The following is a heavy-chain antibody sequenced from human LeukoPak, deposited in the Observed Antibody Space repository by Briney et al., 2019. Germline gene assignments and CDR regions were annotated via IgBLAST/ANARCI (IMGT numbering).Heavy chain of an antibody. CDR2: ISYDGSNK. Sequence: GGSLRLSCAASGFTFSSYGMHWVRQAPGKGLEWVAVISYDGSNKYYADSVKGRFTISRDNSKNTLYLQMNSLRAEDAAVYYCANPEIVGATDDAFDIWGQGTMVTVSS. V-gene: IGHV3-30*18. D-gene: IGHD1-26*01. CDR3: ANPEIVGATDDAFDI. CDR1: GFTFSSYG. J-gene: IGHJ3*02.